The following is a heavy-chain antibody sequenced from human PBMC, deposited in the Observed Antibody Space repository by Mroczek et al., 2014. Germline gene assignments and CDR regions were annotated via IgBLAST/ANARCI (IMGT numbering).Heavy chain of an antibody. CDR1: GGSISSGGYY. CDR3: AREPVDIGYYYYMDV. CDR2: IYYSGST. V-gene: IGHV4-31*03. J-gene: IGHJ6*03. D-gene: IGHD5-12*01. Sequence: QVQLQQWGPGLVKPSQTLSLTCTVSGGSISSGGYYWSWIRQHPGKGLEWIGYIYYSGSTYYNPSLKSRVTISVDTSKNQFSLKLSSVTAADTAVYYCAREPVDIGYYYYMDVWGKGTTVTVSS.